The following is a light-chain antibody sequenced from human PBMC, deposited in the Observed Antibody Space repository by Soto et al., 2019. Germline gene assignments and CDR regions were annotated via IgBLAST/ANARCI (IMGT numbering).Light chain of an antibody. CDR2: TAS. CDR3: QQYAGSLYT. J-gene: IGKJ2*01. CDR1: QSVSSN. V-gene: IGKV3-15*01. Sequence: EIVMTQSPATLSVSPGERATLSCRASQSVSSNLAWYQRKPGQAPRLLIYTASTRATGIPARFSGSGSGTDFSLTISRLEPEDFAVYYCQQYAGSLYTFAQGTKVDIK.